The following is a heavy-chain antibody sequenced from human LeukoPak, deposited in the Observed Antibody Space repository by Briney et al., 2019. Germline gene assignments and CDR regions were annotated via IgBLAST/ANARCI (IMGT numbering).Heavy chain of an antibody. CDR2: IYWNDVK. Sequence: SGPTLVKPTQTLTLTCTFSGFSLSTSGVGVGWIRQPPGKALEWLALIYWNDVKRYSPSLKSRLTITKDTSKNQVVLTMTNMDPVDTATYYCAHSYYDSSGYYFAHDYWAQGTLVPVSS. J-gene: IGHJ4*02. CDR3: AHSYYDSSGYYFAHDY. D-gene: IGHD3-22*01. V-gene: IGHV2-5*01. CDR1: GFSLSTSGVG.